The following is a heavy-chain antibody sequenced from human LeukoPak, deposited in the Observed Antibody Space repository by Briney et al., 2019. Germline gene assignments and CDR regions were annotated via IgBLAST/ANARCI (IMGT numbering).Heavy chain of an antibody. Sequence: GGALRLSSAASGVSSSSYWMHWGRQAPGEGLVWVSRINSDGGSTSYADSVKGRFTISRDNAKNTLYLQMNSLRAEDTAVYYSARDIRYLLFGDITGQYWGTAYWSEASLVTVSS. CDR2: INSDGGST. CDR1: GVSSSSYW. D-gene: IGHD3-10*01. J-gene: IGHJ4*01. CDR3: ARDIRYLLFGDITGQYWGTAY. V-gene: IGHV3-74*01.